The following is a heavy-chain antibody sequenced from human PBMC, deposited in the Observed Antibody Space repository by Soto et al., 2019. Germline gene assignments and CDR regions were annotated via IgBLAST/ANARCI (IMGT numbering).Heavy chain of an antibody. CDR3: AREHSCDCVWGSYRDGAFDI. Sequence: VKVSCKASGGTSSSYAISWVRQAPGQGLEWMGGIIPIFGTANYGRKFQGRVTITADKSTSTAYMELSSLISEDTAVYYCAREHSCDCVWGSYRDGAFDIWGQGTMVTVSS. D-gene: IGHD3-16*02. CDR1: GGTSSSYA. CDR2: IIPIFGTA. V-gene: IGHV1-69*06. J-gene: IGHJ3*02.